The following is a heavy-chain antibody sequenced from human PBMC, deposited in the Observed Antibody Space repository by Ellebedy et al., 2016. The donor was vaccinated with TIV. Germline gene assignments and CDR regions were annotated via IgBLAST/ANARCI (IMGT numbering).Heavy chain of an antibody. D-gene: IGHD3-10*01. CDR3: ARATFGSGSYAYFDF. V-gene: IGHV1-46*04. J-gene: IGHJ4*02. CDR1: GYTFTSYF. Sequence: AASVKLSCKASGYTFTSYFMHWVRQAPGRGLEWMGIIDPSGGTTNFEQKLQGRVTMTRHTSTSTIYMDLSSLRSEDTAIYYCARATFGSGSYAYFDFWGQGTLVTVSS. CDR2: IDPSGGTT.